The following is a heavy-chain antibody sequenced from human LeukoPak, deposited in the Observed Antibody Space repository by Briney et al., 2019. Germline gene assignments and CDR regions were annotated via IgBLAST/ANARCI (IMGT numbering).Heavy chain of an antibody. D-gene: IGHD1-1*01. Sequence: SETLSLTCTVSGGSISSGDYYWSWIRQPPGKGLEWIGYIYYSGSTYYNPSLKSRVTISVDTSKNQFSLKLSSVTAADTAVYYCVRDTLAHFDYWGQGTLVTVSS. CDR3: VRDTLAHFDY. J-gene: IGHJ4*02. V-gene: IGHV4-30-4*08. CDR1: GGSISSGDYY. CDR2: IYYSGST.